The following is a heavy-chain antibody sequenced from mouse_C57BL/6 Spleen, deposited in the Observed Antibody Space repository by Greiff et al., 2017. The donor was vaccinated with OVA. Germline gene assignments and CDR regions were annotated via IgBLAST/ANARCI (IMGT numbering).Heavy chain of an antibody. CDR3: AREGITRGYDAMDY. J-gene: IGHJ4*01. Sequence: VQLQQSGPELVKPGASVKIPCKASGYTFTDYNMDWVKQSHGKSLEWIGDINPNNGGTIYNQKFKGKATLTVDKSSSTGYMELRSLTSEDTAVYYCAREGITRGYDAMDYWGQGTSVTVSS. D-gene: IGHD2-4*01. CDR1: GYTFTDYN. CDR2: INPNNGGT. V-gene: IGHV1-18*01.